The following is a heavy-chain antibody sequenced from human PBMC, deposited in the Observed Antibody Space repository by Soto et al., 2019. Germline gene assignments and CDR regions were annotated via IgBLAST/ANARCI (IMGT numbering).Heavy chain of an antibody. CDR1: GYSFTDYG. J-gene: IGHJ3*02. V-gene: IGHV1-18*01. D-gene: IGHD3-16*01. Sequence: ASVKVSCKASGYSFTDYGIIWVRQAPAQGLEWLGWISTFIGTTNYAQELQGRVTMTTDTSTSTAYLDLRSLTSDDTAVYYCASGQDIITFWGAYTITNAFDIWGQGTMVTVSS. CDR2: ISTFIGTT. CDR3: ASGQDIITFWGAYTITNAFDI.